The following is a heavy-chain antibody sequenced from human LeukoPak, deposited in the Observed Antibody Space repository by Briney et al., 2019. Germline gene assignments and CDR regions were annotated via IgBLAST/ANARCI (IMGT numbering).Heavy chain of an antibody. Sequence: GGSLRLSCAASGFTFSAYGMYWVRQAPGKGLEWVAVIWYDGSNQYYGDSVKGRFTISRDNSKNTLYLQMNSLRAEDTAVCYCAKVEQWFGFYWGQGTLVTVSS. CDR3: AKVEQWFGFY. D-gene: IGHD3-10*01. CDR2: IWYDGSNQ. V-gene: IGHV3-33*03. CDR1: GFTFSAYG. J-gene: IGHJ4*02.